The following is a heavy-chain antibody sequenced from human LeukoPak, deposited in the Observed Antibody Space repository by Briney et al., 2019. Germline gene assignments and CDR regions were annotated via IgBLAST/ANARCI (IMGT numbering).Heavy chain of an antibody. CDR2: ISWNSDNI. J-gene: IGHJ3*02. D-gene: IGHD3-10*01. V-gene: IGHV3-9*01. CDR3: AKDLNPGSYPTDAFDM. Sequence: GGSLRLSCAVSGFTFCDFAMLWVRQPPGRGLEWVSGISWNSDNIGYVDSVEGRFTISRDNAKNSLYLQMNSLRPEDTALYYCAKDLNPGSYPTDAFDMWGKGTMVTVSS. CDR1: GFTFCDFA.